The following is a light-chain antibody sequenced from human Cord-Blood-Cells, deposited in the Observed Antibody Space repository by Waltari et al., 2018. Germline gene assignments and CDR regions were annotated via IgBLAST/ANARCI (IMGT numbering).Light chain of an antibody. CDR3: LLYVSSGIYV. Sequence: VVTPQPPPPVPCGGTVTLTCASISRSVATSSHPSWYQQTPGQAPRTLIYRTNNRSSGVPDRFSGSILGNTAALTITGAQADDEADYYCLLYVSSGIYVFGGGTKLTVL. CDR1: SRSVATSSH. V-gene: IGLV8-61*01. CDR2: RTN. J-gene: IGLJ3*02.